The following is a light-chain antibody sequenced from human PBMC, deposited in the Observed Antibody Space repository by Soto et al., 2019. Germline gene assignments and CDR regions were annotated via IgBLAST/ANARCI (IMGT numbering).Light chain of an antibody. CDR2: DVN. CDR1: SGDIGVYDY. Sequence: QSVLTQPRSVSGSPGQSVTISCTGSSGDIGVYDYVSWYQQHPGKAPKVILYDVNKRPSGVPSRFSGSKSGNTASLTISGLQADDEADYYCCSYAGRYTYVFXTGTKVTVL. V-gene: IGLV2-11*01. J-gene: IGLJ1*01. CDR3: CSYAGRYTYV.